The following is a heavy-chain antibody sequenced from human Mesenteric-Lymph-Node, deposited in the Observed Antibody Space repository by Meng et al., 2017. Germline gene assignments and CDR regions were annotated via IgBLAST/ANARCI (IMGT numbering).Heavy chain of an antibody. CDR1: GFTFSSYA. CDR2: ISGSGGST. CDR3: AKCDQLLWFGELFYY. V-gene: IGHV3-23*01. J-gene: IGHJ4*02. Sequence: GESLKISCAASGFTFSSYAMSWVRQAPGKGLEWVSAISGSGGSTYYADSVKGRFTISRDNSKSTLYLQMNSLRAEDTAVYYCAKCDQLLWFGELFYYWGQGTLVTVSS. D-gene: IGHD3-10*01.